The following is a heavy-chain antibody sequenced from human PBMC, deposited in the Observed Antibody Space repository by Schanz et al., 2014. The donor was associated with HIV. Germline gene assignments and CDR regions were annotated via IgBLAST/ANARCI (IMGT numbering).Heavy chain of an antibody. Sequence: EVQLLESGGGLIQPGESLRLSCVASGFTFGTQWMYWVRQGPGKGPAWVAYITPDGSVTYADSVKGRFTASRDSSKNTLYLQMDSLRVEDTATYYCRVFMYSYDVWGQGTMVTVSS. CDR1: GFTFGTQW. CDR3: RVFMYSYDV. V-gene: IGHV3-74*01. J-gene: IGHJ3*01. CDR2: ITPDGSVT. D-gene: IGHD1-26*01.